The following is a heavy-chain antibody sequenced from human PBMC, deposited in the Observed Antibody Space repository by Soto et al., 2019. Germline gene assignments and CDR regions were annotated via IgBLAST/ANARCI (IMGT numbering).Heavy chain of an antibody. J-gene: IGHJ4*01. D-gene: IGHD4-17*01. CDR3: ARRLPHDYGFDY. CDR1: GFTFSNYA. Sequence: GGSLRLSCAASGFTFSNYAMSWVRQAPRKGLEWVSAISGRGGSTFYADSVKGRFTISRDNSKNTLYLQLNSLRAEDTAIYYCARRLPHDYGFDYWGHGTLVTVSS. CDR2: ISGRGGST. V-gene: IGHV3-23*01.